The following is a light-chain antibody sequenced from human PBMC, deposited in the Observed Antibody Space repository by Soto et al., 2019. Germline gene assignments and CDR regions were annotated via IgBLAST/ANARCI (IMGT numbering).Light chain of an antibody. J-gene: IGLJ2*01. CDR3: GTWEDTRGEA. V-gene: IGLV1-51*01. CDR1: NSNIGSFP. CDR2: DND. Sequence: QSVLTQPASVSAAPGQNVTISCSGANSNIGSFPVSWYQQLPGTAPKLVIYDNDKRPSGIPDRFSGSKSGTSATLGITGLQTGDEATYYCGTWEDTRGEAFGGGTKLTVL.